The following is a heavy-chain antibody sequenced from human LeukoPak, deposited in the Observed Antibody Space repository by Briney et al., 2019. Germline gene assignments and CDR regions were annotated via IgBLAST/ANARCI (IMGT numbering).Heavy chain of an antibody. D-gene: IGHD2-15*01. CDR2: IYSGGST. J-gene: IGHJ4*02. V-gene: IGHV3-66*01. CDR3: ARDLDCSGGSCYPGVFDY. CDR1: GFTVSSNY. Sequence: PGGSLRLSCAASGFTVSSNYMSWVRQAPGKGLEWVSVIYSGGSTYYADSAKGRFTISRDNSKNTLYLQMNSLRAEDTAVYYCARDLDCSGGSCYPGVFDYWGQGTLVTVSS.